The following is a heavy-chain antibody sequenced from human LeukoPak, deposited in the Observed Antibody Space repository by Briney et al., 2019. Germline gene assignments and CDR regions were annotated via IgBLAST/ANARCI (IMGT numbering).Heavy chain of an antibody. CDR2: MSYSGSS. V-gene: IGHV4-39*02. CDR1: GGSISSSSYY. J-gene: IGHJ4*02. D-gene: IGHD5-12*01. CDR3: ARVVVATGYYFDY. Sequence: SETLSLTCTVSGGSISSSSYYWGWIRQPPGKGLEWIGSMSYSGSSYYSPSLKSRVTMSVDTSKNHFSLKLSSVTAADTAVYWCARVVVATGYYFDYWGQGTLVTVSS.